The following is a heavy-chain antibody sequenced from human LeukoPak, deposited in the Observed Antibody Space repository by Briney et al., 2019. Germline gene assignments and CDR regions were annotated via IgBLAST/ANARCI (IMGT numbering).Heavy chain of an antibody. Sequence: GGSLRLSCTVSGFTVTSTHMDWVRQAPGKGPEWVALIYDGGGTVYADSVKGRFTISRDNSKNMVYLQMNSLRPEDSAVYYCARDRAGRRSSWVEFDHWGQGTLVTVSS. J-gene: IGHJ5*02. CDR3: ARDRAGRRSSWVEFDH. D-gene: IGHD3-10*01. V-gene: IGHV3-53*05. CDR2: IYDGGGT. CDR1: GFTVTSTH.